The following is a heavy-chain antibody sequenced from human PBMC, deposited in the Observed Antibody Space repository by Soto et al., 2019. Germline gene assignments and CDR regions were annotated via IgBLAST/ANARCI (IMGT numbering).Heavy chain of an antibody. D-gene: IGHD2-21*02. CDR2: IYYSGST. CDR3: ARHEYCGGDCYSPFDY. Sequence: SETLSLTCTVSGGSISSSSYYWGWIRQPPGKGLEWIGSIYYSGSTYYNPSLKSRVTISVHKSKNQFSLKLSLVTAADTAVYYCARHEYCGGDCYSPFDYWGQGTLVTVSS. CDR1: GGSISSSSYY. V-gene: IGHV4-39*01. J-gene: IGHJ4*02.